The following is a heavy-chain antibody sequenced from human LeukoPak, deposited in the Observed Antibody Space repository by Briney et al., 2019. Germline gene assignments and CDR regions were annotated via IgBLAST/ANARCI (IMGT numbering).Heavy chain of an antibody. V-gene: IGHV3-74*01. CDR2: INSDGSST. Sequence: GGSLRLSCAASGFTFSSYWMHWVPQAPGKGLVWVSRINSDGSSTSYADSVKGRFTISRDNAKNTLYLQMNSLRAEDTAVYYCASDGGVTARVYNWFDPWGQGTLVTVSS. CDR3: ASDGGVTARVYNWFDP. CDR1: GFTFSSYW. D-gene: IGHD2-15*01. J-gene: IGHJ5*02.